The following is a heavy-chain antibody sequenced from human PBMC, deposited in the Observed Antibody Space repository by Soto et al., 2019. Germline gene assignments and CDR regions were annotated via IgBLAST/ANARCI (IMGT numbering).Heavy chain of an antibody. CDR2: IIPIFGTA. V-gene: IGHV1-69*01. CDR3: ARDASDLLSNNGYFDP. D-gene: IGHD2-15*01. J-gene: IGHJ2*01. Sequence: QVQLVQSGAEVKKPGSSVKVSCKASGGTFSSYAISWVRQAPGQGLEWMGGIIPIFGTANYAQKFQGRVTITGDDHPRTAYMELGSLTSEDTAVYYCARDASDLLSNNGYFDPWGRGTLVTFSS. CDR1: GGTFSSYA.